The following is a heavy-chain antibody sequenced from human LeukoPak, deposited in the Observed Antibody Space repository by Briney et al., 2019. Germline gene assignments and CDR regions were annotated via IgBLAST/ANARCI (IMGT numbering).Heavy chain of an antibody. CDR1: GFTFRDYS. CDR3: AREVLRSYYNGSLNWFDS. CDR2: ISRSSDYT. D-gene: IGHD3-10*01. J-gene: IGHJ5*01. Sequence: GGSQGLPCAASGFTFRDYSMSWIRQAPGKGLEWVSYISRSSDYTSYADSVQGRFTISRDNARNSLYLQMNSLTVEDTAVYYCAREVLRSYYNGSLNWFDSWGQGSLVTVSS. V-gene: IGHV3-11*05.